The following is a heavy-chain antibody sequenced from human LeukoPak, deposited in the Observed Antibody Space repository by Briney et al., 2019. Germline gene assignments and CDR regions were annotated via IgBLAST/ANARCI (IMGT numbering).Heavy chain of an antibody. D-gene: IGHD6-13*01. CDR3: ARVGSTVAAGTPDY. Sequence: GGSLRLSCAASGFTFSSYWMHWVRQAPGKGLVWVSRISSDERSTSHADSAKGRLTISRENAKNTLYLQVNSLRADDTAVYYCARVGSTVAAGTPDYWGQGTLVTVSS. CDR1: GFTFSSYW. CDR2: ISSDERST. V-gene: IGHV3-74*01. J-gene: IGHJ4*02.